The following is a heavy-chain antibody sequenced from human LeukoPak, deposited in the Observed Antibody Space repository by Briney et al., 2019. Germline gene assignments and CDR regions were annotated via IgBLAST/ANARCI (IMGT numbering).Heavy chain of an antibody. V-gene: IGHV3-74*01. CDR1: GFAFSKYW. J-gene: IGHJ4*02. CDR3: ATKQWLAPPPDS. CDR2: INTDGTVT. Sequence: GGSLRLSCAASGFAFSKYWMLWVRHAPGKGLERVSRINTDGTVTTYADSVKGRFTVSRDNADNTMFLQMNSVRDEDTAVYYCATKQWLAPPPDSWGQGTPVTVSS. D-gene: IGHD6-19*01.